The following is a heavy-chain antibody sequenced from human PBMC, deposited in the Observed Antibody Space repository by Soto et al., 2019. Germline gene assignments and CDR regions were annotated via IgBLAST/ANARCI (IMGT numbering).Heavy chain of an antibody. V-gene: IGHV3-23*01. CDR1: GFIFGNYT. CDR2: IRDGGEST. D-gene: IGHD2-15*01. J-gene: IGHJ3*02. CDR3: APHVHCSGGSCHYDAFDI. Sequence: EVQLLESGGGLVQPGESLRLSCAFSGFIFGNYTMTWVRQAPGKGLEWVSTIRDGGESTYYADSVKGRFTISRDNSKNTLYLQMDSLGVEDTAVYYCAPHVHCSGGSCHYDAFDIRGQGTMVTVSS.